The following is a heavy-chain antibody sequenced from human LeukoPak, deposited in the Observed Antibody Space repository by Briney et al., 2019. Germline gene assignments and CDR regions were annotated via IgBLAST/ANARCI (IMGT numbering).Heavy chain of an antibody. Sequence: GGSLRLSCAASGFTFSSYWMHWVRQAPGKGLVWVSRINSDESSTTYADSVKCRFTISRDNAKNTLHLQMNTLRAEDTAVYYCARKGVTGYPFDIWAQGTMVTVSS. CDR3: ARKGVTGYPFDI. D-gene: IGHD6-13*01. J-gene: IGHJ3*02. CDR1: GFTFSSYW. CDR2: INSDESST. V-gene: IGHV3-74*01.